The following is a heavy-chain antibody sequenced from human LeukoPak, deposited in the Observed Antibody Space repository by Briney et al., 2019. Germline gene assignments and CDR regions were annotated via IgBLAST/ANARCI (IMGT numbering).Heavy chain of an antibody. CDR1: GGSISNYY. Sequence: SETLSLTCTVSGGSISNYYWSWIRQPPGKGLEWIGYFYYSGSTNYNPSLKSRVIISVDTSKNQFSLKLTSVTAADTAVYYCARGLLGYFDYWGQGTLVTVSS. CDR3: ARGLLGYFDY. D-gene: IGHD3-16*01. V-gene: IGHV4-59*01. CDR2: FYYSGST. J-gene: IGHJ4*02.